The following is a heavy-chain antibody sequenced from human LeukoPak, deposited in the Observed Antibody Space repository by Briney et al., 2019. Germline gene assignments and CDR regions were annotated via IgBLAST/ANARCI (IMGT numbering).Heavy chain of an antibody. J-gene: IGHJ4*02. V-gene: IGHV3-21*01. CDR3: AGSRGKRITMFRVFDH. D-gene: IGHD3-10*01. CDR1: GLTFSSAS. Sequence: GGSLRLSCVVSGLTFSSASMAWVRQAPGKGLEWFSSISSTSEYIFQKDSLKGRFTISRDNAKNSVFLQMNSLRAEDTAVYYCAGSRGKRITMFRVFDHWGQGTLVTVSS. CDR2: ISSTSEYI.